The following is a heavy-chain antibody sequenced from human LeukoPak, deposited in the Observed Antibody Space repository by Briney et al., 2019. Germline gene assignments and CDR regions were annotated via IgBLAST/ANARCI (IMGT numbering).Heavy chain of an antibody. Sequence: GGSLRLSCAASGFTVSSNYMSWVRQAPGKGLEWVSVIYSGGSTYYADSVKGRFTISRDNSKNTLYLQMNSLRAEDTAVYYCARGALQLWSRFDSWGQGTLVTVYS. J-gene: IGHJ4*02. CDR3: ARGALQLWSRFDS. CDR1: GFTVSSNY. CDR2: IYSGGST. V-gene: IGHV3-53*01. D-gene: IGHD5-18*01.